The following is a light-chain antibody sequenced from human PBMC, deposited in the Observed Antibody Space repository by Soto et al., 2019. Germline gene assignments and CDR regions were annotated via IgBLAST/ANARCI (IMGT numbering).Light chain of an antibody. V-gene: IGLV2-14*03. CDR2: DVR. CDR1: SSDVGGYNS. CDR3: SSYSGTNNYV. Sequence: QSALTQPASVSGSPGQSITISCTGTSSDVGGYNSVSWYQQHPGKAPKLIIYDVRIRVSGVSDRFSGSKSGNTASLTISGLQADDEADYYCSSYSGTNNYVFGTGTKLTVL. J-gene: IGLJ1*01.